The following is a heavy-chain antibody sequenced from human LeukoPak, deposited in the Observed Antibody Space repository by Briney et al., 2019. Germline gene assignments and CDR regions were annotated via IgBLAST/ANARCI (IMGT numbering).Heavy chain of an antibody. CDR1: GFTFSTYS. CDR2: ISSNSRYI. CDR3: AKGNSSGWYGGYYFDY. J-gene: IGHJ4*02. V-gene: IGHV3-21*04. Sequence: GGSLRLSCAASGFTFSTYSMNWVRQAPGKGLEWVSSISSNSRYIYNADSMRGRFTISRDNAKNSLYLQMNSLRAEDMALYYCAKGNSSGWYGGYYFDYWGQGTLVTVSS. D-gene: IGHD6-19*01.